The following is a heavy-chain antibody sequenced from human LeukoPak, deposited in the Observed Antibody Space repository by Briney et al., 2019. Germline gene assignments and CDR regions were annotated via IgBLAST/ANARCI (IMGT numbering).Heavy chain of an antibody. D-gene: IGHD3-9*01. V-gene: IGHV3-33*01. CDR1: GFIFSSYG. J-gene: IGHJ4*02. CDR2: IWYDGSYK. Sequence: GGSLRLSCAASGFIFSSYGMHWVRQAPGKGLEWVALIWYDGSYKYYADSVKGRFTISRDNSKNTLYLQMDSLRVEDTAVYYCARLTGTYLIDYWGPGTLVTVSS. CDR3: ARLTGTYLIDY.